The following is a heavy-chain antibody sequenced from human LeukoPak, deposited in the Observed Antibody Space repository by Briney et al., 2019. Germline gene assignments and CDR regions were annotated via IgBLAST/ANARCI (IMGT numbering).Heavy chain of an antibody. CDR3: ASNYGSGSDYNGIDY. CDR1: GFTFSNFG. Sequence: GGSLRLSCAASGFTFSNFGMHWVRQAPGKGLEWVAFIRYDGSNKYYADSVKGRFTISRDNAKNSLYLQMNSLRVDDTALYYCASNYGSGSDYNGIDYWGQGTLVTVSS. J-gene: IGHJ4*02. D-gene: IGHD3-10*01. V-gene: IGHV3-30*02. CDR2: IRYDGSNK.